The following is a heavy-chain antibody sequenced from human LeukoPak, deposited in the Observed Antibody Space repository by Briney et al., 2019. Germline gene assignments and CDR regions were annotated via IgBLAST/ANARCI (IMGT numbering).Heavy chain of an antibody. D-gene: IGHD3-10*01. CDR2: IYHSGST. Sequence: SETLSLTCTVSGGSISSSSYYWGWIRQPPGKGQEWIGSIYHSGSTNYNPSLKSRVTISVDKSKNQFSLKPSSVTAADTAVYYCARLNPYIWFGGDGAFDIWGQGTMVTVSS. CDR3: ARLNPYIWFGGDGAFDI. CDR1: GGSISSSSYY. V-gene: IGHV4-39*07. J-gene: IGHJ3*02.